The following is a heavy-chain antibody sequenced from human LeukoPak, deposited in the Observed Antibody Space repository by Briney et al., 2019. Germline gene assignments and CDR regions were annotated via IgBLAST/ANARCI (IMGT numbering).Heavy chain of an antibody. J-gene: IGHJ4*02. CDR1: GFTFSSYS. V-gene: IGHV3-21*01. CDR2: ISSSSSYI. Sequence: GGSLRLSCAASGFTFSSYSMNWVRQAPGKGLEWVSSISSSSSYIYYADSVKGRFTISRDNAKNSLYLQMHSLRAEDTAVYYCARLERYCSSTSCQGGFDYWGQGTLVTVSS. CDR3: ARLERYCSSTSCQGGFDY. D-gene: IGHD2-2*01.